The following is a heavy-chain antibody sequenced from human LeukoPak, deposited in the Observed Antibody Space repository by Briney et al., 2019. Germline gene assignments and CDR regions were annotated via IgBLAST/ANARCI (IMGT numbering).Heavy chain of an antibody. CDR1: GFTFRTCA. J-gene: IGHJ4*02. CDR3: ARERYFDY. CDR2: ISGGGRST. V-gene: IGHV3-23*01. Sequence: GGSLRLSCAASGFTFRTCAMSWVRQAPGKGLEWVSTISGGGRSTDYADSVKGHFTISRDNSKNTLYLQMNSLRAEDTAVYYCARERYFDYWGQGTLVTVSS.